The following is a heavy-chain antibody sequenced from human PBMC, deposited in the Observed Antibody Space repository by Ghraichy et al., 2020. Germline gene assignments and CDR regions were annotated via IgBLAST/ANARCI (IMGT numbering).Heavy chain of an antibody. CDR3: ARVSLDCSGGSCYGVDY. Sequence: ESLNISCTVSGGSVSSGSYYWSWIRQPPGKGLEWIGYIYYSGSTNYNPSLKSRVTISVDTSKNQFSLKLSSVTAADTAVYYCARVSLDCSGGSCYGVDYWGQGTLVTVSS. J-gene: IGHJ4*02. CDR2: IYYSGST. V-gene: IGHV4-61*01. CDR1: GGSVSSGSYY. D-gene: IGHD2-15*01.